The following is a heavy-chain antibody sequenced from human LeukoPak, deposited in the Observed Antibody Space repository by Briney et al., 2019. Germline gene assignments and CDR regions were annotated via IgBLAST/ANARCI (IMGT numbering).Heavy chain of an antibody. Sequence: PSETLSLTCVVSDYSISGGYYWGWIRQPPGKALEWIGSIYHSGRTYYNPSLKSRVTISIDTSKNQFSLKLSSVTAADTAVYYCARHEQGYCTSSSCRGSDYWGQGTLVTVSS. J-gene: IGHJ4*02. CDR3: ARHEQGYCTSSSCRGSDY. CDR2: IYHSGRT. CDR1: DYSISGGYY. V-gene: IGHV4-38-2*01. D-gene: IGHD2-2*01.